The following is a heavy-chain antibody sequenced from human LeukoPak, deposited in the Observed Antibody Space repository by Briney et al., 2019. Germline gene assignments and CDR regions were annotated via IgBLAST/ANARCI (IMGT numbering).Heavy chain of an antibody. D-gene: IGHD4-17*01. J-gene: IGHJ4*02. CDR3: ARDKGNGDYGVVGY. V-gene: IGHV3-74*01. Sequence: GGSPRLSCAASGFNFSSYWMHWVRQVPGKGLVWVSRINTAGTSTTYADSVKGRFTVSRDNAKNTLSLQMNSLRAEDTAVYYCARDKGNGDYGVVGYWGQGTLVIVSS. CDR1: GFNFSSYW. CDR2: INTAGTST.